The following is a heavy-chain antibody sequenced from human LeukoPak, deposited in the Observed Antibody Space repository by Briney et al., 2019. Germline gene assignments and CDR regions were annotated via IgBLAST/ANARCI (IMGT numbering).Heavy chain of an antibody. J-gene: IGHJ5*02. V-gene: IGHV1-2*02. Sequence: ASVKVSCKASGYTFTGYYMHWVRQAPGQGLEWMGWINPNSGGTNYAQKFQGRVTMTRDTSISTAYMELSRLRSDDTAVYYCARERVYSGSYHKNWFDPWGQGTLVTVSS. D-gene: IGHD1-26*01. CDR2: INPNSGGT. CDR1: GYTFTGYY. CDR3: ARERVYSGSYHKNWFDP.